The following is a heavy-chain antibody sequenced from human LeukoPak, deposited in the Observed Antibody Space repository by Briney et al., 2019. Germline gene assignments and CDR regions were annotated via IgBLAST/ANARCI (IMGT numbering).Heavy chain of an antibody. CDR2: ISWNSGSI. D-gene: IGHD1-26*01. Sequence: GRSLRLSCAASGFTFDDYAMHWVRQAPGKGLEWVSGISWNSGSIGYADSVKGRFTISRDNAKNSLYLQMNSLRAEGTALYYCAKDIMGRIVGATMGENFDYWGQGTLVTVSS. CDR3: AKDIMGRIVGATMGENFDY. J-gene: IGHJ4*02. V-gene: IGHV3-9*01. CDR1: GFTFDDYA.